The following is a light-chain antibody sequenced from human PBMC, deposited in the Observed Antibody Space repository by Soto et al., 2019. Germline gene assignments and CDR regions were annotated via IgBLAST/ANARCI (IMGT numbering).Light chain of an antibody. J-gene: IGKJ4*01. CDR3: MQALQTPLT. CDR1: QSLLHSSGNNY. V-gene: IGKV2-28*01. CDR2: LGS. Sequence: DIVMPQSPLSLSVTPGEPASISCRSGQSLLHSSGNNYLDWYLQKPGQSPQLLIYLGSNRAPGVPDRLSGSGSGTDFTLKISRVEAEDVGVYYCMQALQTPLTFGGGTKVDIK.